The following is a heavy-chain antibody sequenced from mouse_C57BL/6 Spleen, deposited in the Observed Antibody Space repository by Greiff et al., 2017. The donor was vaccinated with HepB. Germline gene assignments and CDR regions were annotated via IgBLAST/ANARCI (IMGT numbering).Heavy chain of an antibody. Sequence: VQLQQPGAELVRPGSSVKLSCKASGYTFTSYWMHWVKQRPIQGLEWIGNIDPSDSETHYNQKFKDKATLTVDKSSSTAYMQLSSLTSEDSAVYYCARRKGLSQSHYFDYWGQGTTLTVSS. D-gene: IGHD6-2*01. CDR1: GYTFTSYW. CDR2: IDPSDSET. CDR3: ARRKGLSQSHYFDY. J-gene: IGHJ2*01. V-gene: IGHV1-52*01.